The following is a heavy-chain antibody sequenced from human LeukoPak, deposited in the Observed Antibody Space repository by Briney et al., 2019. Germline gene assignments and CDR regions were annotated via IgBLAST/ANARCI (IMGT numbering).Heavy chain of an antibody. D-gene: IGHD1-26*01. CDR3: ARAVGATSVPDAFDI. J-gene: IGHJ3*02. CDR2: IYHSGST. V-gene: IGHV4-30-2*01. CDR1: GGSISSGGYY. Sequence: SETLSLTCTVSGGSISSGGYYWSWIRQPPGKGLEWIGYIYHSGSTYYNPSLKSRVTISVDRSKNQFSLKLSSVTAADTAVYYCARAVGATSVPDAFDIWGQGTMVTVSS.